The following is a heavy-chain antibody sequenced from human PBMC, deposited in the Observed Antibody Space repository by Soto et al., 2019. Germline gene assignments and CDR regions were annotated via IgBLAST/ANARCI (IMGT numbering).Heavy chain of an antibody. D-gene: IGHD3-10*01. CDR1: GFTFSSYE. V-gene: IGHV3-48*03. J-gene: IGHJ5*02. CDR3: ARDQQKGVDANWFDP. CDR2: ISSSGSTI. Sequence: ESGGGLVQPGGSLRLSCAASGFTFSSYEMNWVRQAPGKGLEWVSYISSSGSTIYYADSVKGRFTISRDNAKNSLYLQMNSLRAEDTAVYYCARDQQKGVDANWFDPWGQGTLVTGSS.